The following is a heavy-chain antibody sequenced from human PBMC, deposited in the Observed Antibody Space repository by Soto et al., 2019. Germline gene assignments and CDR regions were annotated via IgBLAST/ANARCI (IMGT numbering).Heavy chain of an antibody. V-gene: IGHV3-33*08. CDR1: GLTFSSYG. CDR2: IWYDGSNK. Sequence: HPGGSLRLSCAASGLTFSSYGMHWVRQAPGKGLEWVAVIWYDGSNKYYADSVKGRFTISRDNSKNTLYLQMNSLRAEDTAVYYCARILTGYYYYGMDVWGQGTTVTVSS. D-gene: IGHD3-9*01. J-gene: IGHJ6*02. CDR3: ARILTGYYYYGMDV.